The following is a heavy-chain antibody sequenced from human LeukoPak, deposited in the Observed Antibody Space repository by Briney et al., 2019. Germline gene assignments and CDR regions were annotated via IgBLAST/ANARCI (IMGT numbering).Heavy chain of an antibody. J-gene: IGHJ3*02. D-gene: IGHD3-22*01. CDR2: ISGSGGST. Sequence: PGGSLRLSCAASGFTFSSYAMSWVRQAPGKGLEWVSAISGSGGSTYYADSVKGRFTISRDNSKNTLYLQMNSLRAEDTAVYYCANLGSPYYYDSSDAFDIWGQGTMVTVSS. V-gene: IGHV3-23*01. CDR3: ANLGSPYYYDSSDAFDI. CDR1: GFTFSSYA.